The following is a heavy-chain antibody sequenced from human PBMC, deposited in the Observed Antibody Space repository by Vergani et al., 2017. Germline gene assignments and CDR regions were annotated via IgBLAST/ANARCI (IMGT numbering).Heavy chain of an antibody. CDR3: ARDPLDYGYYFDY. J-gene: IGHJ4*02. D-gene: IGHD4-17*01. Sequence: EVQLVESGGGLVQPGGSLRLSCAASGFTFSIYWMHWVRQAPGKGLVWVSRINSVVSSTRYADSVKGRFTISRDNAKNTLYLQMNSLRAEDTAVYYCARDPLDYGYYFDYWGQGTLVTVSS. CDR1: GFTFSIYW. V-gene: IGHV3-74*01. CDR2: INSVVSST.